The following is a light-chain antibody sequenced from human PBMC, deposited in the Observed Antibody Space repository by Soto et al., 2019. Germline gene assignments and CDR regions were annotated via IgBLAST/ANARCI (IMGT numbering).Light chain of an antibody. CDR1: SSDIGASNS. Sequence: QSALTQPPSASGSPGQSVTISWAGSSSDIGASNSISWYQQHPGKAPKLLISEVTKRPSGVPDRFSGSKSANTASLTISGLQADDEADYYCGSKAGSNKHVVFGGGTKLTDL. V-gene: IGLV2-8*01. CDR3: GSKAGSNKHVV. J-gene: IGLJ2*01. CDR2: EVT.